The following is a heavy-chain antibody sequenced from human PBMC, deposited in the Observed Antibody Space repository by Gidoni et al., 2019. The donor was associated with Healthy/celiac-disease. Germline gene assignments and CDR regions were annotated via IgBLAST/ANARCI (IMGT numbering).Heavy chain of an antibody. J-gene: IGHJ4*02. D-gene: IGHD1-26*01. V-gene: IGHV5-51*01. CDR3: ARVARTDSGSYRRGLDY. CDR2: IYPGDTDT. Sequence: EVQLLQAGAEVNKPGETLNISCKGSGYSFTSYWIGSVRQMPGKVLEWRGFIYPGDTDTSYSPSFQGQFTISADKSISTAYLQGSSLKASDTAMYYCARVARTDSGSYRRGLDYWGQGTLVTVSS. CDR1: GYSFTSYW.